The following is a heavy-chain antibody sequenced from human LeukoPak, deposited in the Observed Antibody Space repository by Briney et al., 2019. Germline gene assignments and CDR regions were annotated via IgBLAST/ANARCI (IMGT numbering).Heavy chain of an antibody. CDR2: IKQDGSEK. Sequence: GGSLRLSCAASGFTFSSYWMSWVRQAPGKGLEWVANIKQDGSEKYYVDSVKGRFTISRDNAKNSLYLQMNSLRAEDTDVYYCARAYCSSTSCFYLHFDYWGQGTLVTVSS. CDR1: GFTFSSYW. D-gene: IGHD2-2*01. J-gene: IGHJ4*02. CDR3: ARAYCSSTSCFYLHFDY. V-gene: IGHV3-7*01.